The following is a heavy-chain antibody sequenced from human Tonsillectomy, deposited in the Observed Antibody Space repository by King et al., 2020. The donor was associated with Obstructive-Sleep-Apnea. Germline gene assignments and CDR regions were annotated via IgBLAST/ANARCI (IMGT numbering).Heavy chain of an antibody. Sequence: VQLVQSGAEVKKPGASVKVSCKASGYTFTSYAINWVRQATGHGLEWMVWMNPNSGNTGYAQKFQGRVTMTRNTSISTAYMELSSLRSEDTAVYYCAREGEQRSDRNFDYWGQGTLVTVSS. D-gene: IGHD1-14*01. V-gene: IGHV1-8*01. CDR1: GYTFTSYA. CDR2: MNPNSGNT. J-gene: IGHJ4*02. CDR3: AREGEQRSDRNFDY.